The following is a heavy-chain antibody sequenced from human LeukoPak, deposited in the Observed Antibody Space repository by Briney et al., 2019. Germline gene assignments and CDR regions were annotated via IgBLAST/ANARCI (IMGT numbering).Heavy chain of an antibody. V-gene: IGHV2-5*02. CDR2: IYWDDDK. CDR3: AHTRHGATPTRLDF. Sequence: SGPTLVKPTQTLTLTCSFSGFSLTSGGEGVAWIRQPPGKAPEWLALIYWDDDKRFRPSLQNRLTVSKDTSKNQVVPSMTKMDPLDTGTYYCAHTRHGATPTRLDFWGQGILVVVS. CDR1: GFSLTSGGEG. D-gene: IGHD4/OR15-4a*01. J-gene: IGHJ4*02.